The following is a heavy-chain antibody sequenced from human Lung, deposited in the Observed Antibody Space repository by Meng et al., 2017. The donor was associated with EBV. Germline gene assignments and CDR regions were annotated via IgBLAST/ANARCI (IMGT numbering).Heavy chain of an antibody. J-gene: IGHJ4*02. D-gene: IGHD2-21*02. CDR3: AKDLSSIVVVTAIYDY. V-gene: IGHV3-23*01. Sequence: QLLESGGGLVQPGGSLRLSCAASGFTFSSYAMSWVRQAPGKGLEWVSAISGSGGSTYYADSVKGRFTISRDNSKNTLYLQMNSLRAEDTAVYYCAKDLSSIVVVTAIYDYWGQGTLVTVSS. CDR1: GFTFSSYA. CDR2: ISGSGGST.